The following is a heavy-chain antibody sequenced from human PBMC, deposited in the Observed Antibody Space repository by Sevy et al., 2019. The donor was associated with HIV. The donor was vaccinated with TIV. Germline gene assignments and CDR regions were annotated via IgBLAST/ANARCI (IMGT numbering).Heavy chain of an antibody. V-gene: IGHV3-7*01. Sequence: GGSLRLSCAASGFTFSPDWMTWVRQAPGKGLEWVANIRPDGSDKYYVDSVKDRFTISRDNAKNSLYLQMNSLRADDTAMYYCARGVGLDCWGQGALVTVSS. D-gene: IGHD1-26*01. CDR1: GFTFSPDW. J-gene: IGHJ4*02. CDR3: ARGVGLDC. CDR2: IRPDGSDK.